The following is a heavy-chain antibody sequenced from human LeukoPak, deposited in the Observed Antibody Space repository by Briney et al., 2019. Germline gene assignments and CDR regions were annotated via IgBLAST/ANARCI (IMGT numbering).Heavy chain of an antibody. CDR3: AKGSSGWYGYFDY. CDR2: ISWNSGSI. CDR1: GFTFDDYA. Sequence: PGESLRLSCAASGFTFDDYAMHWVRQAPGKGLEWVSGISWNSGSIGYADSVKGRFTISRDNAKNSLYLQMNSLRAEDTALYYCAKGSSGWYGYFDYWGQGTLVTVSS. V-gene: IGHV3-9*01. J-gene: IGHJ4*02. D-gene: IGHD6-19*01.